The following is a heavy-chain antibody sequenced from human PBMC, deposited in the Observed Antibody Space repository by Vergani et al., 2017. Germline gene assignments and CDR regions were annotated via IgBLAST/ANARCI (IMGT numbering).Heavy chain of an antibody. CDR3: AKASGSSTKYYFDY. D-gene: IGHD1-26*01. V-gene: IGHV3-9*01. J-gene: IGHJ4*02. CDR2: ISWNSGSI. Sequence: EVLLVESGGGLVQPGRSLRLSCAASGFTFDDYAMHWVRQAPGKGLEWVSGISWNSGSIGYADSVKGRFTISRDNAKNSLYLQMNSLRAEDTALYYCAKASGSSTKYYFDYWGQGTLVTVSS. CDR1: GFTFDDYA.